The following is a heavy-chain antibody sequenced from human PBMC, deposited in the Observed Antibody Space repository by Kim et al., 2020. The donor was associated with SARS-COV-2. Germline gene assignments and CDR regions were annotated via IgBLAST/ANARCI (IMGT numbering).Heavy chain of an antibody. CDR3: ARDRRIYYYGSGSYYYYYYGMDV. V-gene: IGHV4-34*01. CDR1: GGSFSGYY. CDR2: INHSGST. J-gene: IGHJ6*02. D-gene: IGHD3-10*01. Sequence: SETLSLTCAVYGGSFSGYYWSWIRQPPGKGLEWIGEINHSGSTNYNPSLKSRVTISVDTSKNQFSLKLSSVTAADTAVYYCARDRRIYYYGSGSYYYYYYGMDVWGQGTTVTVSS.